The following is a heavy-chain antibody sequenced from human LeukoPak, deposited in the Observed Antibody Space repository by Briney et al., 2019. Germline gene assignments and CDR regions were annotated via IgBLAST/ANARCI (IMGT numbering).Heavy chain of an antibody. CDR1: GYTFTGYY. V-gene: IGHV1-18*04. CDR3: ARSSDYYDSSGYSNY. Sequence: ASVKVSCKASGYTFTGYYMHWVRQAPGQGLEWMGWISAYNGNTNYAQKLQGRVTMTTDTSTSTAYMELRSLRSDDTAVYYCARSSDYYDSSGYSNYWGQGTLVTVSS. D-gene: IGHD3-22*01. J-gene: IGHJ4*02. CDR2: ISAYNGNT.